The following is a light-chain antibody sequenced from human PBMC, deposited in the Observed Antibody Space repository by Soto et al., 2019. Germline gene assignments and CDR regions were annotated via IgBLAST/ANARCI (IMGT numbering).Light chain of an antibody. J-gene: IGKJ5*01. CDR3: QQYDILPIT. Sequence: IQMTQSPSSLSASVGATVTTTYRPSQSIRTYLNWYQQNTGKAPNVLIYTTSSLHSGVPSRFSGIVSGTHGTFTISSLQTEDMGPDYGQQYDILPITFGRGTRLEIK. CDR1: QSIRTY. CDR2: TTS. V-gene: IGKV1-33*01.